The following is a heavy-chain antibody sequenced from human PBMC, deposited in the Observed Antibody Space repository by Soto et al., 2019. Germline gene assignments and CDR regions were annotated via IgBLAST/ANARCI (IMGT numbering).Heavy chain of an antibody. V-gene: IGHV1-58*01. CDR1: GFTFTSSA. J-gene: IGHJ4*02. D-gene: IGHD3-22*01. CDR2: IVVGSGNT. CDR3: AEDSSGYQGFDY. Sequence: SVKVSCKASGFTFTSSAVQWVRQARGQRLEWIGWIVVGSGNTNYAQKFQERVTITRDMSTSTAYMELSSLRSEDTAVYYCAEDSSGYQGFDYWGQGTRVIVSS.